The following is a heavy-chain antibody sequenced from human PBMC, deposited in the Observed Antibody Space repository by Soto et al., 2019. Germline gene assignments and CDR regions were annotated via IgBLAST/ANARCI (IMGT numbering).Heavy chain of an antibody. CDR3: ARGFEIVVLSNWFDP. D-gene: IGHD3-22*01. J-gene: IGHJ5*02. CDR2: INAGNGNT. CDR1: GYTFTSYA. V-gene: IGHV1-3*01. Sequence: QVQLVQSGAEVKKPGASVKVSCKASGYTFTSYAMHWVRQAPGQRLEWMGWINAGNGNTKYSQKFQGRVTITRDTSASTAYMELSSLRSEDTAVYYCARGFEIVVLSNWFDPWGQGTLVTVSS.